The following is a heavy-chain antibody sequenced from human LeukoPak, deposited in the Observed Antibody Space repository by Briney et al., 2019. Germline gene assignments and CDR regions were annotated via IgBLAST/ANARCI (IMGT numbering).Heavy chain of an antibody. J-gene: IGHJ3*02. CDR1: GRFISPYH. D-gene: IGHD2-8*01. Sequence: SETLSLTCTVSGRFISPYHWSWFRQSAGKGLEWIGLMYSSGSSNYSPSLKSRLTISPDNSKNQFSLRLSSVAAADTAVYYCARVLCVSNGICYAFDIWGQGTTVIVSS. CDR3: ARVLCVSNGICYAFDI. V-gene: IGHV4-4*07. CDR2: MYSSGSS.